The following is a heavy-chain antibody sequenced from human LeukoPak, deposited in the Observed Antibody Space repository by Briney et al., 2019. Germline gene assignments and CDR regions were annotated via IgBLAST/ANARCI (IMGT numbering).Heavy chain of an antibody. V-gene: IGHV3-48*02. CDR1: GFSFSSYS. J-gene: IGHJ4*02. Sequence: PGGSLRLSCAASGFSFSSYSMNWVRQAPGEGLELVSFISYSGTTHYADSVKGRFSISRDTAKNSLFLQMNSLRDEDTAVYYCARELGYCSGGSCYAYFDYWGQGTLVTVSS. CDR2: ISYSGTT. D-gene: IGHD2-15*01. CDR3: ARELGYCSGGSCYAYFDY.